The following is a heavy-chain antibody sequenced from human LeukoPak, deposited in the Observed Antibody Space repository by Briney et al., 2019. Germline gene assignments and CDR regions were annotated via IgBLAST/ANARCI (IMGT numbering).Heavy chain of an antibody. CDR1: GYSISSAYY. J-gene: IGHJ4*02. CDR3: AREVGLYYFDY. V-gene: IGHV4-38-2*02. Sequence: SETLSLTCSVSGYSISSAYYWGWIRQPPGKGLEWIGEMNHSGSTNYNPSLKSRVTMSVDTSKNQFPLKLSSVTAADTAVYYCAREVGLYYFDYWGQGTLVTVSS. D-gene: IGHD2-2*01. CDR2: MNHSGST.